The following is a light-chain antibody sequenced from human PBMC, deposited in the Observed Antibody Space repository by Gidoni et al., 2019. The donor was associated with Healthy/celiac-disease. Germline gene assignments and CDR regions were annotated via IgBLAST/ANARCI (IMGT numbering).Light chain of an antibody. Sequence: DIQMTQSPSSVSASVGDRVTITCRASQGISSWLAWYQQKPGKAPKLLIYAASSLQSGVPSRFSGRGSGTDFTLTISLLQPDDFPTYYCQPATRFPPPFGQGTKLEIK. V-gene: IGKV1-12*01. CDR3: QPATRFPPP. J-gene: IGKJ2*01. CDR2: AAS. CDR1: QGISSW.